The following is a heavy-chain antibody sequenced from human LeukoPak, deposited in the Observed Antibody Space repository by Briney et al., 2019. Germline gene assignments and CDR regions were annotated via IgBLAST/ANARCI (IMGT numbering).Heavy chain of an antibody. CDR3: AGALGDYFSY. CDR2: ISYDGSNK. Sequence: PGGSLRLSCAASGFTFSSYAMHWVRQAPGKGLEWVAVISYDGSNKYYADSVKGRFTISRDNSKNTLYLQMNSLRAEDTAVYYCAGALGDYFSYWGQGTLVTVSS. J-gene: IGHJ4*02. V-gene: IGHV3-30-3*01. D-gene: IGHD4-17*01. CDR1: GFTFSSYA.